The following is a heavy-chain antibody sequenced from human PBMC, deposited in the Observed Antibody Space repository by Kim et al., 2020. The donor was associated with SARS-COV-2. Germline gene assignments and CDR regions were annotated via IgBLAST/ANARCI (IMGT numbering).Heavy chain of an antibody. CDR1: GGSISSSSYY. CDR3: ARLLGSAAGPSDY. V-gene: IGHV4-39*01. CDR2: IYYSGST. D-gene: IGHD6-13*01. Sequence: SETLSLTCTVSGGSISSSSYYWGWIRQPPGKGLEWIGSIYYSGSTYYNASLKSRVTISVDTSKNQFSLKLSSVTAADTAVYYCARLLGSAAGPSDYWGQGTLVTVSS. J-gene: IGHJ4*02.